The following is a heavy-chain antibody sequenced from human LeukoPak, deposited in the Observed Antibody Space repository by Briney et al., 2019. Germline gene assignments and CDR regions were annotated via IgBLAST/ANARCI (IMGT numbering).Heavy chain of an antibody. Sequence: GGSLRLSCEASGFTFSSYSVNGVRQAPGEGVEWLLYISSSSSTIYYADSVKGRFTISRDNAKNSLYLQMNSLRDEDTAVYYCARGGIAATRHAFDIWGQGTMVTVSS. CDR2: ISSSSSTI. CDR1: GFTFSSYS. V-gene: IGHV3-48*02. CDR3: ARGGIAATRHAFDI. D-gene: IGHD6-13*01. J-gene: IGHJ3*02.